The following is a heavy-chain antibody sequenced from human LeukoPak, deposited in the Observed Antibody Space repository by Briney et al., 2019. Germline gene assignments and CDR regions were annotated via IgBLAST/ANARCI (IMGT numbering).Heavy chain of an antibody. CDR3: ARSYYYGSGSSAGFFDP. CDR2: ISSDGSKK. Sequence: GGSLRLSCAASGFSFSTYGMHWVRQAPGKGLEWVAVISSDGSKKYYADSVKGRFTISRDNSENTLYLQMYNLGTEDTAVYFCARSYYYGSGSSAGFFDPWGQGTLVTVSS. V-gene: IGHV3-30*03. J-gene: IGHJ5*02. D-gene: IGHD3-10*01. CDR1: GFSFSTYG.